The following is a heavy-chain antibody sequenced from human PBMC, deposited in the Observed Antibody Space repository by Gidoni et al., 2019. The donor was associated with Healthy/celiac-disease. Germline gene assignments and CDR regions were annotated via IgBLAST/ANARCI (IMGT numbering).Heavy chain of an antibody. D-gene: IGHD3-22*01. Sequence: QVQLVQSGAEVKKPGASVTVSCKASGYTFTGYYMHWVRQAPGQGLEWMGWINPNSGGTNYAQKFQGRVTMTRDTSISTAYMELSRLRSDDTAVYYCARFPSDSSGYYYYYYYGMDVWGQGTTVTVSS. CDR3: ARFPSDSSGYYYYYYYGMDV. CDR2: INPNSGGT. V-gene: IGHV1-2*02. CDR1: GYTFTGYY. J-gene: IGHJ6*02.